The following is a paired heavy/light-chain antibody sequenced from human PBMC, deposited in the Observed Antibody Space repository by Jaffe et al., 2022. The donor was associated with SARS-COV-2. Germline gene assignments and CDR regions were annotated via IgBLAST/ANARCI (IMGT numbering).Light chain of an antibody. Sequence: QSVLTQPPSVSAAPRQKVSISCSGSSSNIGKYYVAWYQQLPGTAPKLLMYENNKRPSGTPDRFSGSKSGTSATLGITGLQTGDEADYYCGTWDSSLSAYVFGTGTKVTVL. CDR1: SSNIGKYY. CDR2: ENN. V-gene: IGLV1-51*02. CDR3: GTWDSSLSAYV. J-gene: IGLJ1*01.
Heavy chain of an antibody. CDR3: ARDAFLVGVAGTDIDY. CDR1: GYSISSGHY. CDR2: IYHSGST. J-gene: IGHJ4*02. V-gene: IGHV4-38-2*02. Sequence: QVQLQESGSGLVEASETLSLTCTVSGYSISSGHYWGWIRQPPGKGLEWIGSIYHSGSTYYNPSLKSRVAMSVDTSKNQFSLELSSVTAADTAVYYCARDAFLVGVAGTDIDYWGQGTLVTVSS. D-gene: IGHD6-19*01.